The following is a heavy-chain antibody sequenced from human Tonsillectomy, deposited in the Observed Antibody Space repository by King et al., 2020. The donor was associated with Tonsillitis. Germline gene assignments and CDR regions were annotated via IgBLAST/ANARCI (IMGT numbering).Heavy chain of an antibody. D-gene: IGHD2-2*02. J-gene: IGHJ4*02. CDR3: ARDGGLVSTTAIAELDY. CDR2: ISYDGSNK. V-gene: IGHV3-30-3*01. Sequence: VQLVESGGGVVQPGRSLRLSCAASGFTFSSYAMHWVRQAPGKGLEWVAVISYDGSNKYYADSVKGRFTISRDNSKNTLYLQMNSLRAEDTAVYYCARDGGLVSTTAIAELDYWGQGTLVTVSS. CDR1: GFTFSSYA.